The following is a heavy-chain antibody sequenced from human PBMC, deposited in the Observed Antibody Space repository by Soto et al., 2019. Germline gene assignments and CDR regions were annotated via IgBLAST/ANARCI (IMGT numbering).Heavy chain of an antibody. V-gene: IGHV3-11*05. CDR3: ARGRVPSRYLDWYDY. J-gene: IGHJ4*02. CDR2: ISSSSSHT. CDR1: GFTFSDYY. Sequence: GGSLRLSCAASGFTFSDYYMSWIRQAPGKGLEWVSYISSSSSHTNYAESVKGRFTISRDNAKNSLYLQMNSLRAEDTAVYYCARGRVPSRYLDWYDYWGQGTLVTVSS. D-gene: IGHD3-9*01.